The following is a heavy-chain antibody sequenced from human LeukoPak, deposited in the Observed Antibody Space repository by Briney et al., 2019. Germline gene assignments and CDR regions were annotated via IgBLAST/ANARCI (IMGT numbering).Heavy chain of an antibody. J-gene: IGHJ4*02. CDR2: IYTSGST. V-gene: IGHV4-4*07. CDR1: GVSITSYY. D-gene: IGHD3-22*01. CDR3: ARGAYYYDSRPYPGLDY. Sequence: SETLSLTCTVSGVSITSYYWSWIRQPAGKGLEWIGRIYTSGSTNYNPSIKSRVTMSVDTSKNQFSLKLSSVTAADTAVYYCARGAYYYDSRPYPGLDYWGQGTLVTVSS.